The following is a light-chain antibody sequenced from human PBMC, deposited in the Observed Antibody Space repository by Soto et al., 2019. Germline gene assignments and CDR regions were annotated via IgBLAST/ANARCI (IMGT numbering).Light chain of an antibody. CDR2: EVS. J-gene: IGLJ2*01. Sequence: QSALTQPPSASGSPGQSVTISCTGTSSDVGGYNYVSWYQQHPGKAPKLMIYEVSKWPSGVPDRFSGSKSANTASLTVSGLQAEDEADYYCSSYAGRNVFFGGGTKLTVL. V-gene: IGLV2-8*01. CDR3: SSYAGRNVF. CDR1: SSDVGGYNY.